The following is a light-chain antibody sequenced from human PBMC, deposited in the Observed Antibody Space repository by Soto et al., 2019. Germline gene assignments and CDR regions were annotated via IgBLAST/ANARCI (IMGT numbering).Light chain of an antibody. CDR2: DVS. CDR3: SSYANRAAPYV. J-gene: IGLJ1*01. Sequence: QSALTQPASVSGSPGQSITISCTGTIIDVGGYNYVSWYQQHPGKALKLLIHDVSDRPSGVSNRFSGSKSGNTASLTISGLQAEDEADYYCSSYANRAAPYVFGSGTKVTVL. V-gene: IGLV2-14*03. CDR1: IIDVGGYNY.